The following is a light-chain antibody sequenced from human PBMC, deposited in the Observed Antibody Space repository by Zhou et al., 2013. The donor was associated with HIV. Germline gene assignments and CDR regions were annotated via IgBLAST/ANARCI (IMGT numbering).Light chain of an antibody. CDR2: AAS. CDR3: QQSYSYPSITL. J-gene: IGKJ3*01. Sequence: DIQMTQSPSSLSASVGDTVTITCRASQSVNNYLHWYQQKPGKAPKLLIYAASTLQYGVPSRFSGSGSGTDFTLTISSLQPEDFATYYCQQSYSYPSITLFGPRGPK. V-gene: IGKV1-39*01. CDR1: QSVNNY.